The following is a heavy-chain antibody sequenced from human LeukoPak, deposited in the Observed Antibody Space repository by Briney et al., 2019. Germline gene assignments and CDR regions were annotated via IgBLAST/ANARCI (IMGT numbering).Heavy chain of an antibody. CDR1: GFTLSNHV. CDR3: AIHVDTAVNAFDI. D-gene: IGHD5-18*01. Sequence: GGSLRLSCAASGFTLSNHVMHWVRQAPGNGLEWVALISYDGTNEHYADSVMGRFTISRNNSKNTLYLQMNSLRAEDTAVYYCAIHVDTAVNAFDIWGQGTMVTVSS. J-gene: IGHJ3*02. V-gene: IGHV3-30-3*01. CDR2: ISYDGTNE.